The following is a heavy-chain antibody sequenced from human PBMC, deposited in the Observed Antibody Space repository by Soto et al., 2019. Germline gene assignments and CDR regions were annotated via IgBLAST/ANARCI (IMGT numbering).Heavy chain of an antibody. Sequence: GGSLRLSCAASGFTFSSYAMSWVRQAPGKGLKWVSAISGSGGSTYYADSVKGRFTISRDNSKNTLYLQMNSLRAEDTAVYYCAKDPTPGGRRYYYYGMDVWGQGTTVTVAS. D-gene: IGHD2-15*01. CDR1: GFTFSSYA. CDR2: ISGSGGST. V-gene: IGHV3-23*01. J-gene: IGHJ6*02. CDR3: AKDPTPGGRRYYYYGMDV.